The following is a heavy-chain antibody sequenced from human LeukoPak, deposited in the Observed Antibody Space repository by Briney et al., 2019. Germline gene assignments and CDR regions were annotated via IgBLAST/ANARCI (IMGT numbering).Heavy chain of an antibody. CDR1: GFTFDDYA. V-gene: IGHV3-9*01. Sequence: GGSLRLSCAASGFTFDDYAMHWVRQAPGKGLEWVSGISWNSGSIGYADSVKGRFTISRDNAKNSLYLQMNSLRAEDTALYYCAKGRGSIAAAQDYWGQGTLVTVSS. J-gene: IGHJ4*02. CDR2: ISWNSGSI. CDR3: AKGRGSIAAAQDY. D-gene: IGHD6-13*01.